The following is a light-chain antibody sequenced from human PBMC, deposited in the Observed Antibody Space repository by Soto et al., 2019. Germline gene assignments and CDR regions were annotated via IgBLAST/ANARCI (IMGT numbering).Light chain of an antibody. CDR3: QQHGSSPIT. CDR2: GAS. J-gene: IGKJ5*01. CDR1: QSVSSY. Sequence: EIVLTQSPATLSLSPGERATLSCRASQSVSSYLAWYQQKPGQAPRLLVYGASSRATGIPDRFSGSGSGTDFTLTISRLEPEDFAMYYCQQHGSSPITFGQGTRLEIK. V-gene: IGKV3-20*01.